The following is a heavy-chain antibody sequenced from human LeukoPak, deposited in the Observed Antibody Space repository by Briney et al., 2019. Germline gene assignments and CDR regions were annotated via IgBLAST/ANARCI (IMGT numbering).Heavy chain of an antibody. CDR2: ISYDGSNK. D-gene: IGHD5-18*01. CDR3: ARESTWIQSEFYFDY. J-gene: IGHJ4*02. CDR1: GFTFSSYA. V-gene: IGHV3-30-3*01. Sequence: GGSLRLSCAASGFTFSSYAMHWVRQAPGKGLEWVAVISYDGSNKYYADSVKGRFTISRDNAKNSLYLQMNSLRAEDTAVYYCARESTWIQSEFYFDYWGQGTLVTVSS.